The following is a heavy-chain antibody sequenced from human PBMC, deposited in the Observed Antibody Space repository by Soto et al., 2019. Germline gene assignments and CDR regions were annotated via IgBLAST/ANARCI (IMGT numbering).Heavy chain of an antibody. J-gene: IGHJ4*02. D-gene: IGHD1-26*01. V-gene: IGHV3-30-3*01. CDR1: GFIFSSYT. Sequence: PRGSLRLSCAASGFIFSSYTMHWVRQAPGKGLEWVGVITYDGSNQYYADSVKGRFTISRDNSRNMLFLQMNSLRPDDTAVYYCARAPSGSYPEFDYWGQGTLVTVSS. CDR2: ITYDGSNQ. CDR3: ARAPSGSYPEFDY.